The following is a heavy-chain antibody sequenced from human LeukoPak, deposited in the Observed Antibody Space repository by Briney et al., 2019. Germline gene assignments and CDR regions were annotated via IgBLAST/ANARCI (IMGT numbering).Heavy chain of an antibody. CDR1: GYTLTELS. J-gene: IGHJ5*02. Sequence: ATVKVSCKVSGYTLTELSMHWVRQAPGKGLEWMGGFDPEDGETIYAQKFQGRVTMTEDTSTDTAYMELSSLRSEDTAVYYCATVPPRYCSGGSCYPGSNWFDPWGQGTLVIVSS. D-gene: IGHD2-15*01. CDR3: ATVPPRYCSGGSCYPGSNWFDP. CDR2: FDPEDGET. V-gene: IGHV1-24*01.